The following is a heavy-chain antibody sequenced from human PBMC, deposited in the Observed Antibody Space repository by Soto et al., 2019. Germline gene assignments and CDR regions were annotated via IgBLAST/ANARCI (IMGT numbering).Heavy chain of an antibody. D-gene: IGHD3-10*01. V-gene: IGHV5-51*01. J-gene: IGHJ6*02. CDR3: ARQALWFGELSPAYYYGMDV. Sequence: GESLKISCKGSGYSFTSYWIAWVRQTPGKSLEWMGIIYLGDSDTRYSPSFQGQVTISADKSISTAYLQWSSLKASDTAMYYCARQALWFGELSPAYYYGMDVWGQGTTVTVSS. CDR1: GYSFTSYW. CDR2: IYLGDSDT.